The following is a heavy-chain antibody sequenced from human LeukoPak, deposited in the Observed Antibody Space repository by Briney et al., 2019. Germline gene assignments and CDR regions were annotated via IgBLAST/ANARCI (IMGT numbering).Heavy chain of an antibody. V-gene: IGHV3-23*01. Sequence: PGGSLRLSCAASGFTFSTYAISWVRQAPGKGLEWVSAVSGSGGSTYYADSVKGRFTISRDNSKNTLYLQMYSLRAEDTAVYYCAKDMEDIVATDRVDYWGQGTLVTVSS. J-gene: IGHJ4*02. D-gene: IGHD5-12*01. CDR3: AKDMEDIVATDRVDY. CDR2: VSGSGGST. CDR1: GFTFSTYA.